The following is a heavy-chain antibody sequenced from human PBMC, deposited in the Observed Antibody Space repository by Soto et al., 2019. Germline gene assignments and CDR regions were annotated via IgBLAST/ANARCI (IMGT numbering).Heavy chain of an antibody. V-gene: IGHV3-21*01. D-gene: IGHD4-4*01. Sequence: PGGSLRLSCAASGFTFSSYSMNWVRQAPGKGLEWDSSISSSSSYIYYADSVKGRLTISRDNAKNSLYLQMNSLRAEDTAVYYCARDGRYSSNDYYYYYMDVWGKGTTVTVSS. CDR3: ARDGRYSSNDYYYYYMDV. CDR1: GFTFSSYS. J-gene: IGHJ6*03. CDR2: ISSSSSYI.